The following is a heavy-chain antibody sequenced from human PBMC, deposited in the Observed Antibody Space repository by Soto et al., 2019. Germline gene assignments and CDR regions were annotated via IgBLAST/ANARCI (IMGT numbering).Heavy chain of an antibody. CDR2: LYYGRSA. Sequence: SETLSLTCAVSGDSISSYYCMWIRQPPGKGLESIGYLYYGRSANYNPSLKSRVTISVDTSKNQFSLKLSTVTAADTAVYPCGGVGRLGVTPYFFDYGGQGTLVTVSS. J-gene: IGHJ4*02. CDR3: GGVGRLGVTPYFFDY. D-gene: IGHD3-10*01. CDR1: GDSISSYY. V-gene: IGHV4-59*04.